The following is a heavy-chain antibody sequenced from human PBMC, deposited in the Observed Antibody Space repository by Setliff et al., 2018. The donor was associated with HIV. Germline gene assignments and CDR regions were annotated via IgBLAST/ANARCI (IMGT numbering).Heavy chain of an antibody. D-gene: IGHD2-15*01. CDR1: GGSISNSRYY. V-gene: IGHV4-39*01. CDR2: IYYAGST. Sequence: SETLSLTCTVSGGSISNSRYYWGWIRQPPGKGLEWIGSIYYAGSTYDNPSLKSRVTISVDTSKNQFSLKLSSVTAADTAVYYCASNYCSAGSCYLDYWGQGTLVTVSS. J-gene: IGHJ4*02. CDR3: ASNYCSAGSCYLDY.